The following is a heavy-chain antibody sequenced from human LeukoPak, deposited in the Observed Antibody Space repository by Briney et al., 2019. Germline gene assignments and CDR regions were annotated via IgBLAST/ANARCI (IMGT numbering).Heavy chain of an antibody. CDR1: GYSISSGYY. D-gene: IGHD3-22*01. V-gene: IGHV4-38-2*02. CDR3: ARVPHYYESSGYHYDWYFDL. J-gene: IGHJ2*01. CDR2: IYHSGST. Sequence: SETLSLTCTVSGYSISSGYYWGWIRPPPGKGLEWIGSIYHSGSTYYNPSLKSRVTISIDTSKNQFSLKLSSVTAADTAVYYCARVPHYYESSGYHYDWYFDLWGRGTLVTVSS.